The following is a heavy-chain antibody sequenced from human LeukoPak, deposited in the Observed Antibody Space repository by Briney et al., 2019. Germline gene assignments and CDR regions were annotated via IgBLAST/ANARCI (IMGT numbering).Heavy chain of an antibody. CDR3: TRDGYSGYAY. V-gene: IGHV3-49*04. CDR1: GFTFGDYA. J-gene: IGHJ4*02. Sequence: GGSLRLSCTASGFTFGDYAMSWVRQAPGKGLEWVGFTRSKAYGGTTEYAASVKGRFTISRDDSKSIAYLQMNSLKTEDTAVYYCTRDGYSGYAYWGQGTLVTVSS. D-gene: IGHD5-12*01. CDR2: TRSKAYGGTT.